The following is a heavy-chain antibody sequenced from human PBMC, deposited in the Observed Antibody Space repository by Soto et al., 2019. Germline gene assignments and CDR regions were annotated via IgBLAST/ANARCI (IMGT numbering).Heavy chain of an antibody. V-gene: IGHV4-4*02. D-gene: IGHD3-16*01. CDR3: ARDYDGYDY. CDR1: SVSITSSNW. Sequence: SETLSLTCDVSSVSITSSNWWTWVRQPPGKGLEWLGKISHSGTVNYNATLRSRVTISVDKPKNQLSLKLMSVTAADTAVYYCARDYDGYDYWGPGILVTVSS. J-gene: IGHJ4*02. CDR2: ISHSGTV.